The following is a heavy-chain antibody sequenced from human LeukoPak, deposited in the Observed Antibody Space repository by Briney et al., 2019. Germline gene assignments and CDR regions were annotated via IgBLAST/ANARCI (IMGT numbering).Heavy chain of an antibody. CDR2: IDHSGST. V-gene: IGHV4-34*01. D-gene: IGHD6-13*01. CDR1: GGSFSGYY. CDR3: ARFGFPDYSGSPEEWFDP. J-gene: IGHJ5*02. Sequence: SETLSLTCAVYGGSFSGYYWNWIRQPPGKGLEWIGEIDHSGSTNYNPSLKSRVTISVDTSKNQFSLKLSSVTAADTAVYYCARFGFPDYSGSPEEWFDPWGQGTLVTVSS.